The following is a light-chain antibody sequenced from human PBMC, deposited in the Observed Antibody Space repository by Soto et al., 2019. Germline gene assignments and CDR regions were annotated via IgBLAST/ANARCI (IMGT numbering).Light chain of an antibody. J-gene: IGKJ1*01. Sequence: DIPLTQSQPSLSASFLDCVRIXCRASQTIDIYLNWYQQKPGKAPKLLIYTASGVQSGVPSRFSGSGSGTDFTLTISNLQPGDFATYYCQQSYNTPRTFGQGTKVDIK. CDR3: QQSYNTPRT. CDR1: QTIDIY. V-gene: IGKV1-39*01. CDR2: TAS.